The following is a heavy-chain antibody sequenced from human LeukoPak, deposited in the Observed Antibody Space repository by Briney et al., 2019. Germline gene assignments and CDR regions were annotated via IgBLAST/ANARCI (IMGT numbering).Heavy chain of an antibody. Sequence: AGGSLRLSCAASGFTFSSYAMSWVRQAPGKGLEWVSAISGASGSTYYADSVKGRFTISRDNSKNTLYLQMNSLRAEDTAVYYCARDFRGIAAYRVYYYMDVWGKGTTVTVSS. CDR3: ARDFRGIAAYRVYYYMDV. J-gene: IGHJ6*03. V-gene: IGHV3-23*01. CDR2: ISGASGST. D-gene: IGHD6-13*01. CDR1: GFTFSSYA.